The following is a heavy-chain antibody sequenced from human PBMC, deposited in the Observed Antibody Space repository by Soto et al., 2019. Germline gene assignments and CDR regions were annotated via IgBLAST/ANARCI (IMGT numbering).Heavy chain of an antibody. CDR2: IYYSGST. CDR3: ARDWLTMIVAEGPYGMDV. Sequence: PSETLSLTCTVSGGSLSSGGYYWSWIRQHPGKGLEWIGYIYYSGSTYYNPSLKSRVTISVDTSKNQFSLKLSSVTAADTAVYYCARDWLTMIVAEGPYGMDVWGPGPTVTVS. CDR1: GGSLSSGGYY. D-gene: IGHD3-22*01. V-gene: IGHV4-31*03. J-gene: IGHJ6*02.